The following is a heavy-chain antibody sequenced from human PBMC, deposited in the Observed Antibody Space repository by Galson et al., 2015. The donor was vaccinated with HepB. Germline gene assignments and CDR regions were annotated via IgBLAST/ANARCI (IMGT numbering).Heavy chain of an antibody. V-gene: IGHV3-48*04. CDR1: GFTFNGYS. Sequence: SLRLSCAASGFTFNGYSMNWVRHAPGKGLEWLSYISSSSSTTIYYADAVMCRFTISRDNAKSSLYLQMNSLRAGDTAVYYCARERGSIFSQLFYFDSWGQGALVTVSS. J-gene: IGHJ4*02. CDR3: ARERGSIFSQLFYFDS. D-gene: IGHD3-9*01. CDR2: ISSSSSTTI.